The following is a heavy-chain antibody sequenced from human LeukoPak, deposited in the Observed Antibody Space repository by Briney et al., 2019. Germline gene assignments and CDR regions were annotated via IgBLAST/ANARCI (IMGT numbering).Heavy chain of an antibody. J-gene: IGHJ3*02. Sequence: GGSLRLSCAASGFTFSDYYMSWIRQAPGKGLEWVSSITASSTAIYSADSVKGRFTISRDNAKNSLYLQMNSLRAEDTAVYYCARELYYDFWSGYADAFDIWGQGTMVTVSS. V-gene: IGHV3-11*04. CDR3: ARELYYDFWSGYADAFDI. CDR1: GFTFSDYY. D-gene: IGHD3-3*01. CDR2: ITASSTAI.